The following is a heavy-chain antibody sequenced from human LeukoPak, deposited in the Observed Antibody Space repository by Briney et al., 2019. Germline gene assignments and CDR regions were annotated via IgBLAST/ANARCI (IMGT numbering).Heavy chain of an antibody. CDR2: MYHSGNT. Sequence: SETLSLTCAVSGYSISSGYYWGWIRQPPGTGLEWIGSMYHSGNTFYNPSLKSRVTLSVDTSKNQFSLKLSSVAAADTAIYYCARIYGSSSGFDYWGQGTLVTVSS. V-gene: IGHV4-38-2*01. D-gene: IGHD6-6*01. CDR1: GYSISSGYY. CDR3: ARIYGSSSGFDY. J-gene: IGHJ4*02.